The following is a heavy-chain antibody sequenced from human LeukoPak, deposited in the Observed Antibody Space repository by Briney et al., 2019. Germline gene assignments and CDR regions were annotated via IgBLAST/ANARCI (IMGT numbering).Heavy chain of an antibody. CDR3: ANVSSGSPDY. CDR2: IWYDGSYK. J-gene: IGHJ4*02. V-gene: IGHV3-33*06. CDR1: GITFSNHG. Sequence: PGRSLTLSCAVSGITFSNHGMHWVRQAPGKGLEWVAAIWYDGSYKYYADSVKGRFTISRDNSKNTLYLQMNSLRAEDTAVYYCANVSSGSPDYWGQGTLVTVSS. D-gene: IGHD1-26*01.